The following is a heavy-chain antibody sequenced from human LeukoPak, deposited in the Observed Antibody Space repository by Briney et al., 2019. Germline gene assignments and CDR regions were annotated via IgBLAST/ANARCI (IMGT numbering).Heavy chain of an antibody. J-gene: IGHJ4*02. CDR3: ARLIYYGSGRTYFFDS. CDR2: IYPSDSET. Sequence: RESLKISCKGSGYSFNTFWIGWVRQTPETGLEWMGNIYPSDSETRYKPSFQGQVTISVDKSISTAYLRLSSLKASDTAIYYCARLIYYGSGRTYFFDSWGQGTLVTVSS. D-gene: IGHD3-10*01. CDR1: GYSFNTFW. V-gene: IGHV5-51*01.